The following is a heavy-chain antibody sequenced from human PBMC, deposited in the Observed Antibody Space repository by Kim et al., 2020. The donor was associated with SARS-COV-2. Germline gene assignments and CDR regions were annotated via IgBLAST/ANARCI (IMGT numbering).Heavy chain of an antibody. Sequence: GGSLRLSCAASGFTFSSYAMTWVLQPPGKGLEWISVIINSGTNTYYADSVKGRFTISRDNSKNTLYLQMDSLRVEDTAFYYCAKAATTVTRVSFDYWGQG. CDR1: GFTFSSYA. V-gene: IGHV3-23*01. CDR3: AKAATTVTRVSFDY. CDR2: IINSGTNT. J-gene: IGHJ4*02. D-gene: IGHD4-17*01.